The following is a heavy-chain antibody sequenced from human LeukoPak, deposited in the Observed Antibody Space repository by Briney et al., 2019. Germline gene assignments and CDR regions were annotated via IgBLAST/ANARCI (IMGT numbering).Heavy chain of an antibody. CDR1: GFTFSSYS. D-gene: IGHD6-13*01. Sequence: QPGGSLRLSCAASGFTFSSYSMNWVRQAPGKGLEWVSYISSSSSTIYYADSVKGRFTISRDNAKNSLYLQMNSLRAEDTAVYYCAKGYSSSWYYFDYWGQGTLVTVSS. CDR2: ISSSSSTI. J-gene: IGHJ4*02. V-gene: IGHV3-48*01. CDR3: AKGYSSSWYYFDY.